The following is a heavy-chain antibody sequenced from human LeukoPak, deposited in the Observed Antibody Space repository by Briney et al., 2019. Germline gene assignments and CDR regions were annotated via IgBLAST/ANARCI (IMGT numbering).Heavy chain of an antibody. CDR3: ARSPVTMIGKYYFDY. V-gene: IGHV1-2*02. Sequence: ASVKVSCKASGYTFTGYYMHWVRQAPGQGLEWMGWINPNSGGTNYAQKFRGRVTMTRDTSISTAYMELSRLRSDDTAVYYCARSPVTMIGKYYFDYWGQGTLVTVSS. J-gene: IGHJ4*02. CDR1: GYTFTGYY. D-gene: IGHD3-22*01. CDR2: INPNSGGT.